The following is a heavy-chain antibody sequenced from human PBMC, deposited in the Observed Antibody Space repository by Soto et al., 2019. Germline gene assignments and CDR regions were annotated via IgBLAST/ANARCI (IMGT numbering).Heavy chain of an antibody. CDR3: ARDLGGWPDY. CDR1: GGRYSSYT. Sequence: GTSVKVSCEASGGRYSSYTISWVRQSPGQGLEWMVWINARHGITNYSQKFQGRVTITTDNSTSTAYMELTSLRSEDTAVYYCARDLGGWPDYWGQGTLVTVSS. V-gene: IGHV1-69*10. J-gene: IGHJ4*02. CDR2: INARHGIT. D-gene: IGHD2-15*01.